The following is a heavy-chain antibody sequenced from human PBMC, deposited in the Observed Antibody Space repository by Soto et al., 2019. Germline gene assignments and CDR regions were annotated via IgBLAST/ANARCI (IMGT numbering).Heavy chain of an antibody. CDR3: AIVRVADSPLDH. CDR1: GFIFSNYG. D-gene: IGHD3-10*02. CDR2: ISYDGSDI. Sequence: QAQLVESGGGVVQPGRSLRLSCVGSGFIFSNYGMHWVRQAPGKGLEWVAFISYDGSDILYADSVKGRFTISRDNSKSTLFLHMNRPTAEDTAIYFCAIVRVADSPLDHWGQGTLVTVSS. J-gene: IGHJ4*02. V-gene: IGHV3-30*03.